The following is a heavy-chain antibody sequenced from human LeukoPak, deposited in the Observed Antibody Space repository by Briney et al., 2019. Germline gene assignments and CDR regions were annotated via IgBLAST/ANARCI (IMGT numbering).Heavy chain of an antibody. CDR1: GDSVSTNSAA. V-gene: IGHV6-1*01. CDR3: ASPAMGYCNILVARGVDY. D-gene: IGHD2/OR15-2a*01. J-gene: IGHJ4*02. CDR2: TYYRSKWYN. Sequence: SQTLSLTCGISGDSVSTNSAAWNWIRQSPSRGLEWLGRTYYRSKWYNDYAVSVKSRITINPDTSKNQFSLQLNSVTPEDTAVYYCASPAMGYCNILVARGVDYWGQGTLVTVSS.